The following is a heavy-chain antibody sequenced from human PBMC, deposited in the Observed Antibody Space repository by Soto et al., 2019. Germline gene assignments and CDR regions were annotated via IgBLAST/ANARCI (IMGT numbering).Heavy chain of an antibody. CDR2: ISSSSSTI. D-gene: IGHD3-22*01. J-gene: IGHJ2*01. Sequence: EVQLVESGGGLVQPGGSLRLSCAASGFTFSSYSMNWVRQAPGKGLEWVSYISSSSSTIYYADSVKGRFTISRDNAKNSLYLPMNSLRDEDTAVYYCARDHYYDSSGYYSFWHWYFDLWGRGTLVTVSS. CDR1: GFTFSSYS. V-gene: IGHV3-48*02. CDR3: ARDHYYDSSGYYSFWHWYFDL.